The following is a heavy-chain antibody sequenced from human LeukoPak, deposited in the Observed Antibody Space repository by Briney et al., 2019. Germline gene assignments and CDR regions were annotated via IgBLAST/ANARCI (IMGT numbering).Heavy chain of an antibody. CDR2: ISYDGSNK. V-gene: IGHV3-30*19. D-gene: IGHD3-10*01. Sequence: PGGSLRLSCAASGFTFSSYGMHWVRQAPGKGLEGVAVISYDGSNKYYADSVKGRFTISRDNSKNTLYLQMNSLRAEDTAVYYCARGSSYYYGSGSYYSPLDYWGQGTLVTVSS. J-gene: IGHJ4*02. CDR1: GFTFSSYG. CDR3: ARGSSYYYGSGSYYSPLDY.